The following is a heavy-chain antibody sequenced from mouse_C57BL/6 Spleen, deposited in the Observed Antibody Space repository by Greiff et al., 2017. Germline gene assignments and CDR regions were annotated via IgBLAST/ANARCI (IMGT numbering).Heavy chain of an antibody. Sequence: VQLQQSGPGLVQPSQSLSITCTVSGFSLTSYGVHWVRQSPGKGLEWLGVLWSGGSTDYNAAFISRLSIRKDNSKSQVFFKMNSLQADDTSIYYCASYGYDVYYAMDYWGQGTSVTVSS. CDR1: GFSLTSYG. CDR2: LWSGGST. V-gene: IGHV2-2*01. J-gene: IGHJ4*01. CDR3: ASYGYDVYYAMDY. D-gene: IGHD2-2*01.